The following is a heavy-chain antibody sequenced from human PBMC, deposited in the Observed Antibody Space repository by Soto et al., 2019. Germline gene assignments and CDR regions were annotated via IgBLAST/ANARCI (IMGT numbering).Heavy chain of an antibody. D-gene: IGHD3-10*01. V-gene: IGHV3-72*01. CDR1: GFTLSDHY. CDR2: IRNKAKSYTT. J-gene: IGHJ3*02. Sequence: EVQLVESGGGLVQPGGSLRLSCAASGFTLSDHYMDWVRQAPGKGLEWVGRIRNKAKSYTTEYAASVKGRFTISRDDSMNSLYLQMNSLKTDDTAVYSCARSGRDRSSWSDDVFDNWGQGTMITVSS. CDR3: ARSGRDRSSWSDDVFDN.